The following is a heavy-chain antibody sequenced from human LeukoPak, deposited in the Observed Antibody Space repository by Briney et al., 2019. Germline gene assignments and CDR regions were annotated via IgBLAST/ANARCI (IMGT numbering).Heavy chain of an antibody. CDR3: ARGKSSGSYYNRGRGVNWFDP. CDR1: GGSISSGSYY. J-gene: IGHJ5*02. V-gene: IGHV4-61*02. D-gene: IGHD3-10*01. CDR2: IYTSGST. Sequence: PSETLSLTCTVSGGSISSGSYYWSWIRQPAGKGLEWIGRIYTSGSTNYNPSLKSRVTISVDTSKNQFSLKLSSVTAADTAVYYCARGKSSGSYYNRGRGVNWFDPWGQGTLVTVSS.